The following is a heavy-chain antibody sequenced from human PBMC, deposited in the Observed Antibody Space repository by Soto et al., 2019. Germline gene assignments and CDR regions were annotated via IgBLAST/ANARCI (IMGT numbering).Heavy chain of an antibody. Sequence: SLRLSCAAAEGTCGDYYMSWIRQAKGKGLEWVSYISSRSGNTNYADSVKGRFTISRDNAKNSLYLQMNSLRAGDTAVYYCARGGIAVAGTCWFDPWGKGTLVSV. CDR2: ISSRSGNT. CDR3: ARGGIAVAGTCWFDP. D-gene: IGHD6-19*01. J-gene: IGHJ5*02. V-gene: IGHV3-11*05. CDR1: EGTCGDYY.